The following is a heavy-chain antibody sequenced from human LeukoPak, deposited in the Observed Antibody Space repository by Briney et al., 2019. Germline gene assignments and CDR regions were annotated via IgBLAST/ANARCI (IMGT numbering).Heavy chain of an antibody. D-gene: IGHD3-10*01. Sequence: PGGSLRLSCAASGFTFSSYAMSWVRQAPGKGLEWVSAISGSGGSTYYADSVEGRFTISRDNSKNTLYLQMNSLRAEDTAVYYCAKDLGRGYYGSGLDYWGQEPWSPSPQ. J-gene: IGHJ4*01. CDR2: ISGSGGST. V-gene: IGHV3-23*01. CDR3: AKDLGRGYYGSGLDY. CDR1: GFTFSSYA.